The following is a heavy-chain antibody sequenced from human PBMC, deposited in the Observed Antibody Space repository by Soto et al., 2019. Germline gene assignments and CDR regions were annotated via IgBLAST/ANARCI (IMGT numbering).Heavy chain of an antibody. V-gene: IGHV3-30*09. CDR3: ARDITSSMVRGVIAV. Sequence: GGSLRLSCAASGFTSSSYAMHWVRQAPGKGLEWVAVISYDGSNKYYADSVKGRFAISRDNSKTTLYLQMNSLRAEDTAVYYCARDITSSMVRGVIAVWGQGTTVTVSS. J-gene: IGHJ6*02. D-gene: IGHD3-10*01. CDR1: GFTSSSYA. CDR2: ISYDGSNK.